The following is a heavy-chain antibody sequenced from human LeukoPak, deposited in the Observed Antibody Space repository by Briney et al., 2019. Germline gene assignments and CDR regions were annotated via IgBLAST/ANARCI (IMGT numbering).Heavy chain of an antibody. Sequence: PGGSLRLSCAASGFTFSSYGMHWVRQAPGKGLEWVAVIWYDGSNKYYADSVKGRFTISRENAKNSLHLQMNSLRAGGTAVYYCARGYYGSADSWGQGTLVTVSS. CDR1: GFTFSSYG. D-gene: IGHD3-10*01. V-gene: IGHV3-33*01. J-gene: IGHJ4*02. CDR2: IWYDGSNK. CDR3: ARGYYGSADS.